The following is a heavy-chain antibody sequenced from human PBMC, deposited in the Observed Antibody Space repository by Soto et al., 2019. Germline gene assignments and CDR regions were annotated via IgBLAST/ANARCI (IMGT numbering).Heavy chain of an antibody. J-gene: IGHJ5*02. Sequence: ASVKVSCKASGGTFSSYAISWVRQAPGQGLEWMGGIIPIFGTANYAQKFQGRVTITADESTSTAYMELSSLRSEDTAVYYCARQGVVVVPAAYGGNWFDPWGQGTLVTVSS. CDR3: ARQGVVVVPAAYGGNWFDP. CDR2: IIPIFGTA. V-gene: IGHV1-69*13. CDR1: GGTFSSYA. D-gene: IGHD2-2*01.